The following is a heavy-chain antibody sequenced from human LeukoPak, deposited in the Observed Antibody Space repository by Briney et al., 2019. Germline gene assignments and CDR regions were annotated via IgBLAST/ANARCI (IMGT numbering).Heavy chain of an antibody. CDR3: ARDHLPDAIHYFDY. D-gene: IGHD2-2*01. J-gene: IGHJ4*02. Sequence: GGSLRLSCAASGFTFSSYAMHWVRQAPGKGLEWVAVISNDGSNKYYADSVKGRFTIPRDNSKNTLYLQMNSLRAEDTAVYYCARDHLPDAIHYFDYWGQGTLVTVSS. V-gene: IGHV3-30-3*01. CDR2: ISNDGSNK. CDR1: GFTFSSYA.